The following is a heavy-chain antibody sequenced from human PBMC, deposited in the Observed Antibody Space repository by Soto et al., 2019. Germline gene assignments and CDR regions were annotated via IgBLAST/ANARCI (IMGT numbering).Heavy chain of an antibody. D-gene: IGHD2-21*01. V-gene: IGHV5-51*01. CDR3: LRMGFSGDGYLSYYYYGMDV. CDR2: IYPGDSDT. Sequence: GESLKISCKGLGNSFDNWIGWVRQMPGKGLEWVGIIYPGDSDTRYSPSFQGQVTISAEKSFSTAFLQWSSLKASAPAMYFCLRMGFSGDGYLSYYYYGMDVWGQGTTVTV. J-gene: IGHJ6*02. CDR1: GNSFDNW.